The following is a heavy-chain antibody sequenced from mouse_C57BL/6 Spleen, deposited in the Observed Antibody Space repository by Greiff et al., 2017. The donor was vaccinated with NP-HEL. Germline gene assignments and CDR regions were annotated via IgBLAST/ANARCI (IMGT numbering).Heavy chain of an antibody. D-gene: IGHD1-1*01. Sequence: QVQLQQPGAELVRPGSSVKLSCKASGYTFTSYWMRWVKQRPIQGLEWIGNIDPSDSETHYNQKFKDKATLTVDKSSSTAYMQLSSLTSEDSAVYYCARKGYCSSYWYFDVWGTGTTVTVSS. CDR2: IDPSDSET. J-gene: IGHJ1*03. V-gene: IGHV1-52*01. CDR1: GYTFTSYW. CDR3: ARKGYCSSYWYFDV.